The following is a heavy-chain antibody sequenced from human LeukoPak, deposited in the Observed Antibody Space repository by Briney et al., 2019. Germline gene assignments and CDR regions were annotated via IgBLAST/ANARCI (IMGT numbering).Heavy chain of an antibody. CDR2: ISGSGGST. CDR3: AKVIKRLYSSSWYSDY. D-gene: IGHD6-13*01. CDR1: GFTFSSYA. J-gene: IGHJ4*02. V-gene: IGHV3-23*01. Sequence: GGSLRLSCAASGFTFSSYAMSWVRQAPGKGLEWVSAISGSGGSTYYADSVKGRFTISRDNSKNTLYLQMNSLRAEDTAVYYCAKVIKRLYSSSWYSDYWGQGTLVTVSS.